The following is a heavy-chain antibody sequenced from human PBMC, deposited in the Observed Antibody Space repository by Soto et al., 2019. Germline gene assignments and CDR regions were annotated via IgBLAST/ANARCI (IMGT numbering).Heavy chain of an antibody. CDR3: ARVPFARLYDISGRNAFDI. CDR1: GGSFSGYF. J-gene: IGHJ3*02. V-gene: IGHV4-34*01. D-gene: IGHD3-22*01. Sequence: SETLSLTCGVYGGSFSGYFWSWIRQPPGKGLEWIGEIDHSGSTSYNPSLKSRVTMSVDTSKNQFSLRLNSVTAADTAVYFCARVPFARLYDISGRNAFDIWGQGTMVTVSS. CDR2: IDHSGST.